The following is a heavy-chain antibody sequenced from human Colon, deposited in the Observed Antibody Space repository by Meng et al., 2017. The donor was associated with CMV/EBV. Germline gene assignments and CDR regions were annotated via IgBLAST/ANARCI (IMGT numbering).Heavy chain of an antibody. CDR3: ARDKGILGGTFDY. J-gene: IGHJ4*02. Sequence: GGSLRLSCATSGFTFSSYTMHWVRQAPGKGLEWVSSISISATKIYYADSVRGRFTVPRDDATDSLYLQLNSLRAEDTALYYCARDKGILGGTFDYWGQGTLVTVSS. V-gene: IGHV3-21*01. CDR2: ISISATKI. D-gene: IGHD1-26*01. CDR1: GFTFSSYT.